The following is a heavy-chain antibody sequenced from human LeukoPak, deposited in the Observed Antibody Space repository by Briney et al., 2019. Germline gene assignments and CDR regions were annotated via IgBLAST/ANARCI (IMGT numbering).Heavy chain of an antibody. CDR2: IYSTGNT. D-gene: IGHD2/OR15-2a*01. J-gene: IGHJ5*02. Sequence: SETLSLTCTVSGDFIRSGHYYWGWIRQSPGKGLEWMGSIYSTGNTHYNPSLESRVTISVDTSKNQFSLKLSSVTTADTAVYYCARGFTLFDPWGQGTLVTVSS. CDR3: ARGFTLFDP. V-gene: IGHV4-39*07. CDR1: GDFIRSGHYY.